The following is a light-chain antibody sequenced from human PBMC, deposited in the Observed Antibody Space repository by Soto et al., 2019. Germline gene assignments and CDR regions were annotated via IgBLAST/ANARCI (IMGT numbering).Light chain of an antibody. CDR2: DAS. V-gene: IGKV3-11*01. Sequence: EIVLTQSPATMSFSPGERATLSCSASRSVSSYLAWYQQKPGQAPRLLIYDASNRATGIPARFSGSGSGTDFTLTISSLEPEDFAVYYWQQRSNWPPTFGQGTRLEIK. J-gene: IGKJ5*01. CDR3: QQRSNWPPT. CDR1: RSVSSY.